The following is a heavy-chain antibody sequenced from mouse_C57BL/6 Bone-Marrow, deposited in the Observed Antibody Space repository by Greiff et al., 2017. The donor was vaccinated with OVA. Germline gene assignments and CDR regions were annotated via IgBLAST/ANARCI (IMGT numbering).Heavy chain of an antibody. CDR2: IDPSDSYT. Sequence: VQLQQPGAELVMPGASVKLSCKASGYTFTSYWMHWVKQRPGQGLEWIGEIDPSDSYTNYNQKFKGKSTLTVDKSSSTAYMQLSSLTSEDSAVYYCARDGSTYWYFDVWGTETTVTVSS. CDR1: GYTFTSYW. CDR3: ARDGSTYWYFDV. D-gene: IGHD1-1*01. J-gene: IGHJ1*03. V-gene: IGHV1-69*01.